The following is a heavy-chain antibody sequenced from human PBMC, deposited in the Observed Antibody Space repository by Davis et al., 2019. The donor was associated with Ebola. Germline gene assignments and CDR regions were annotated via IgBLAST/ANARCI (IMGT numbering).Heavy chain of an antibody. CDR3: YMDV. J-gene: IGHJ6*03. V-gene: IGHV4-34*01. Sequence: MPSETLSLTCAVYGGSFSGYYWSWIRQPPGKGLEWIGEINHSGSTNYNPSLKSRVTISLDTPKNQFSLRLTSVTAADTSVYYYYMDVWGGGTTVIVSS. CDR1: GGSFSGYY. CDR2: INHSGST.